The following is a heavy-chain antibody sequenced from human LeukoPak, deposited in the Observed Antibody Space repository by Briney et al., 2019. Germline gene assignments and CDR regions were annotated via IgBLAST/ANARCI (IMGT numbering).Heavy chain of an antibody. D-gene: IGHD2-15*01. V-gene: IGHV3-48*01. CDR1: GFTFSSYS. CDR2: IGSGSGTI. Sequence: GGSLRLSCTASGFTFSSYSMNWVRQAPGKGLEWVSYIGSGSGTINYADSVKGRFTISRDNAKNSLYLQMNSLRAEDTAVYYCAKAGYCSGGSCYDFDYWGQGTLVTVSS. J-gene: IGHJ4*02. CDR3: AKAGYCSGGSCYDFDY.